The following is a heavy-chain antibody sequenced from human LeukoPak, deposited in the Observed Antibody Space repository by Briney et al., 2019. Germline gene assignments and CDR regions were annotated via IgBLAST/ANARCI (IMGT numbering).Heavy chain of an antibody. Sequence: GGSLRLSCAASGFTFSSYAMSWVRQAPGKGLEWVSAISGNGGSTYYADSVKGRLTISRDNSKNTLYLQMNSLRAEDTAVYYCANYCSGGSCYSGAFDYWGQGTLVTVSS. CDR3: ANYCSGGSCYSGAFDY. J-gene: IGHJ4*02. V-gene: IGHV3-23*01. D-gene: IGHD2-15*01. CDR1: GFTFSSYA. CDR2: ISGNGGST.